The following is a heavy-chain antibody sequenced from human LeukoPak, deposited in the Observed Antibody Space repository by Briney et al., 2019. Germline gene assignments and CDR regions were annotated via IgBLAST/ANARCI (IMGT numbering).Heavy chain of an antibody. CDR1: GFTFSSDW. Sequence: GGSLRLSCAASGFTFSSDWMSWVRQAPGKGLEWVANINQDGRDKSYVDSVRSRFTISRDNARNSLYLQMNSLRAEDTAMYYCAGGAGYWGQGTLVTVSS. CDR3: AGGAGY. J-gene: IGHJ4*02. V-gene: IGHV3-7*01. CDR2: INQDGRDK.